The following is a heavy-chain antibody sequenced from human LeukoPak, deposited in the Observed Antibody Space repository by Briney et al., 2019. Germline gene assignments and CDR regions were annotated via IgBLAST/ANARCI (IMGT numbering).Heavy chain of an antibody. CDR3: ARSPNSGYDAYFDY. CDR2: ISYDGWIK. Sequence: GGSLRLSCEASGFTFSSYAMHWVRQAPGKGLEWVAVISYDGWIKYYAESVKGRITISRDNAKNTLSLQMNSLRPEDTSIYYCARSPNSGYDAYFDYWGQGTLVTVSS. V-gene: IGHV3-30*04. J-gene: IGHJ4*02. D-gene: IGHD5-12*01. CDR1: GFTFSSYA.